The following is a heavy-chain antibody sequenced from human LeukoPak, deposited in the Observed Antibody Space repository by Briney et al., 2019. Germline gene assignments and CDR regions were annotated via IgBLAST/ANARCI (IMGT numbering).Heavy chain of an antibody. Sequence: GGSLRLSCAASGFTFSNYWMNWVRQARGKGLEWVATINEDGSERYYMDSMKGRFTISRDNGDNSLYLQMNSLRAEDTAVYYCATASPYCSGDYCRLRFDYWGQGTLVTVSS. CDR3: ATASPYCSGDYCRLRFDY. CDR2: INEDGSER. D-gene: IGHD3-22*01. J-gene: IGHJ4*02. CDR1: GFTFSNYW. V-gene: IGHV3-7*03.